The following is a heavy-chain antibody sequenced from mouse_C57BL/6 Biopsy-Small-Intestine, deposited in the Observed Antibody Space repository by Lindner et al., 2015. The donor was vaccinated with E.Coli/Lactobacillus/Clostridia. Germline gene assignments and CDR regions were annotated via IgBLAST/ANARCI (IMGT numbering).Heavy chain of an antibody. V-gene: IGHV1-7*01. J-gene: IGHJ3*01. Sequence: VQLQESGAELAKPGASVKMSCKASGYTFASFWIHWLKQRPGQGLEWIGYINPSSGYTEYNQKFKDKATVTADKSSSTAYMQLSSLTSEDSAVYYCARGVLRRGFAYWAKGLWSLSLQ. CDR2: INPSSGYT. CDR3: ARGVLRRGFAY. CDR1: GYTFASFW.